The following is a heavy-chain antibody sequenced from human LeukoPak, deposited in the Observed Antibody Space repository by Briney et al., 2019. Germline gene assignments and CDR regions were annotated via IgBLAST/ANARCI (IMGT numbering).Heavy chain of an antibody. CDR1: GFTFNNYW. Sequence: PGGSLRLSCEASGFTFNNYWMSWFRLAPGKGLEWVANIKQDESEKNYVDSVKGRFTISRDNVKNSLYLQMNSLRAGDTTVYYCAKSGWEMATSDYWGQGTLVTVSS. J-gene: IGHJ4*02. CDR2: IKQDESEK. CDR3: AKSGWEMATSDY. V-gene: IGHV3-7*01. D-gene: IGHD5-24*01.